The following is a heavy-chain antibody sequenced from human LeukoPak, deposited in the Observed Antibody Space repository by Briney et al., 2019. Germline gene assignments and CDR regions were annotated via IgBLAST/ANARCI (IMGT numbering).Heavy chain of an antibody. V-gene: IGHV1-8*01. D-gene: IGHD6-13*01. Sequence: ASVTVSCKASGYTFTTYDINWVRQAAGQGLEWMGWMNPNSGNTGNAQKFQGRVTMTRNTSISTAYMELTSLTSEDTAVYFCARIAAPGNRRLNFWGQGTLVTVPS. CDR1: GYTFTTYD. J-gene: IGHJ4*02. CDR3: ARIAAPGNRRLNF. CDR2: MNPNSGNT.